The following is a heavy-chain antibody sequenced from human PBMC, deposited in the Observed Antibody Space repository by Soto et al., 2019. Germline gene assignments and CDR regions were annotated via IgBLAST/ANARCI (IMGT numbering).Heavy chain of an antibody. V-gene: IGHV3-23*01. CDR1: GFTFSSYA. J-gene: IGHJ4*02. D-gene: IGHD6-19*01. CDR2: ISGSGGST. Sequence: GGSLRLSCAASGFTFSSYAMSWVRQAPGKGLEWVSAISGSGGSTYYADSVKGRFTISRDNSKNTLYLQMNSLRAEDTAVYYCAQRDSSGWEEYYFDYWGQGTLVTVSS. CDR3: AQRDSSGWEEYYFDY.